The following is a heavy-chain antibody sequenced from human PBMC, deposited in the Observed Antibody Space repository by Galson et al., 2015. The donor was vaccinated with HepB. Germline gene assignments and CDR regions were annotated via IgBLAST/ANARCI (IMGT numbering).Heavy chain of an antibody. V-gene: IGHV3-30*18. CDR2: ISYDGSNK. D-gene: IGHD2-15*01. CDR1: GFIFSRYG. CDR3: AKEIEPSIYCSGGNCYSWGGPPDY. Sequence: SLRLSCAASGFIFSRYGMHWVRQAPGKGLEWVAVISYDGSNKYYEDSVRGRFTISRDNSKNTLYLQMNSLRPEDTAVYYCAKEIEPSIYCSGGNCYSWGGPPDYWGQGILVTVSS. J-gene: IGHJ4*02.